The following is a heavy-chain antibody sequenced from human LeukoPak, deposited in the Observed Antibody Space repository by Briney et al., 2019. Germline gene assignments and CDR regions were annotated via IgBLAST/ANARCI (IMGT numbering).Heavy chain of an antibody. CDR2: IKQDASEK. CDR3: ARNTQYCSGGSCYSGY. V-gene: IGHV3-7*01. J-gene: IGHJ4*02. CDR1: GFTFSSYW. D-gene: IGHD2-15*01. Sequence: PGGSLRLSCAASGFTFSSYWMSWVRQAPGKGLEWVANIKQDASEKYYVDFVKGRFTISRDNAKNSLYLQMNSLRAEDTAVYYCARNTQYCSGGSCYSGYWGQGTLVTVSS.